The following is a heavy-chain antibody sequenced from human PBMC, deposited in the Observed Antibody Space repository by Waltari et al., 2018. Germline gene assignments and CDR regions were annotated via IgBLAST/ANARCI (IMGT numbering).Heavy chain of an antibody. Sequence: EVQLVESGGGLVQPGWSLRLSCAASGFPFSCYWLTWVRQAPGKGLEWVANMKDDGTEQFSLDSVRGRFTISRDNAQSALYLDMSSLRVEDTAVYYCARSVLGRWAHPELDFWGQGILVTVSS. CDR1: GFPFSCYW. CDR2: MKDDGTEQ. V-gene: IGHV3-7*01. CDR3: ARSVLGRWAHPELDF. D-gene: IGHD1-26*01. J-gene: IGHJ4*02.